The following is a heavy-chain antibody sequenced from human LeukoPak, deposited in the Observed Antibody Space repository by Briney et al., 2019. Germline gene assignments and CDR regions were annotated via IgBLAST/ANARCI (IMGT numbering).Heavy chain of an antibody. D-gene: IGHD1-1*01. J-gene: IGHJ6*02. CDR2: IYPGDSDT. V-gene: IGHV5-51*01. CDR3: ARGRNDGGDYYNYGLDV. CDR1: GYSFTSYW. Sequence: GESLKISCKGSGYSFTSYWIGWVRQRPGKGLEWMGIIYPGDSDTRYSPSFQGQVTISADKSISTAYLQCSSLKASDTAMYYCARGRNDGGDYYNYGLDVWGQGTTVTVSS.